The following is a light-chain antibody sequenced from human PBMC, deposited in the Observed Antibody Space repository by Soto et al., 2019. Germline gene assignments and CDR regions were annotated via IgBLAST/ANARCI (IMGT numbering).Light chain of an antibody. V-gene: IGLV2-14*01. Sequence: QPVLTQPASVSGSPGQSITISCTGTSSDVGGYNFVSWYQQHPGKAPKLMIYDVSNRPSGVSNRFSGSKSGKTASLTISGLQAEDEADYYCSSYTSSSTPVVFGGGTKVTVL. J-gene: IGLJ2*01. CDR1: SSDVGGYNF. CDR3: SSYTSSSTPVV. CDR2: DVS.